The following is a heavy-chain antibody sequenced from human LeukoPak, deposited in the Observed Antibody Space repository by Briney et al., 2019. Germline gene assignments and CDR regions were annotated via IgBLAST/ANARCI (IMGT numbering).Heavy chain of an antibody. V-gene: IGHV4-34*01. Sequence: SETLSLTCAVSGGSFSGYYWSWIRQPPGKGLEWIGEINHSGSTNYNPSLKSRVTISVDTSKNQFSLKLSSVTAADTAVCYCCGRGVINDYWGQGTLVTVSS. CDR1: GGSFSGYY. CDR3: CGRGVINDY. D-gene: IGHD3-10*01. J-gene: IGHJ4*02. CDR2: INHSGST.